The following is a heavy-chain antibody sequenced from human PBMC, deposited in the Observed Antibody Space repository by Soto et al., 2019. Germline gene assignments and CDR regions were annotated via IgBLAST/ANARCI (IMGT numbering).Heavy chain of an antibody. D-gene: IGHD1-7*01. Sequence: EVQLVESGGGLVKPGGSLRLSCAASGFTFSSYSMNWDRQAPGKGLEWVSSISSSSSYIYYADSVKGRFTISRDNAKNSLYLQMNSLRAEDTAVYYCARDYIPSPLTGTTQHFDYWGQGTLVTVSS. CDR1: GFTFSSYS. J-gene: IGHJ4*02. CDR2: ISSSSSYI. CDR3: ARDYIPSPLTGTTQHFDY. V-gene: IGHV3-21*01.